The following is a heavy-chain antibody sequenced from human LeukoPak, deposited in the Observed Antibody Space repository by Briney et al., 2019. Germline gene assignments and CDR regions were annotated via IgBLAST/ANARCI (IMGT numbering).Heavy chain of an antibody. CDR1: GGSISSSSYY. D-gene: IGHD5-24*01. CDR2: IYYSGST. CDR3: ARVEMATSDAFDI. V-gene: IGHV4-39*07. Sequence: SETLSLTCTVSGGSISSSSYYWGWIRQPPGKGLEWIGSIYYSGSTYYNPSLKSRVTISVDTSKNRFSLKLSSVTAADTAVYYCARVEMATSDAFDIWGQGTMVTVSS. J-gene: IGHJ3*02.